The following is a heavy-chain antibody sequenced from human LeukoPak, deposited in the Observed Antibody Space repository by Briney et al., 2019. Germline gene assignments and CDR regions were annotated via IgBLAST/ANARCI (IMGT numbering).Heavy chain of an antibody. J-gene: IGHJ3*02. CDR1: GVSVSSGSYY. Sequence: SETLSLTCTVSGVSVSSGSYYWSWIRQPPGKGLEWIGYIYYSGSTNYNPSLKSRVTISVDTSKNQFSLKLSSVTAADTAVYYCARDDVADAFDIWGQGTMVTVSS. CDR2: IYYSGST. V-gene: IGHV4-61*01. CDR3: ARDDVADAFDI.